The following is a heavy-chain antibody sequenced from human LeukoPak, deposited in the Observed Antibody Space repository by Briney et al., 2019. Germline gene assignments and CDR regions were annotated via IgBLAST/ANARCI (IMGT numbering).Heavy chain of an antibody. D-gene: IGHD4-17*01. CDR2: IRGSGLTT. CDR1: GFTFSNYA. Sequence: GGSLRLSCAASGFTFSNYALIWVRQGPVKGLEWVSAIRGSGLTTFYADSVKGRFTISRDNSKNTLYLQVNSLRAEDTAVYYCAGDPNGDYIGAFDFWGQGTKVTVSS. CDR3: AGDPNGDYIGAFDF. J-gene: IGHJ3*01. V-gene: IGHV3-23*01.